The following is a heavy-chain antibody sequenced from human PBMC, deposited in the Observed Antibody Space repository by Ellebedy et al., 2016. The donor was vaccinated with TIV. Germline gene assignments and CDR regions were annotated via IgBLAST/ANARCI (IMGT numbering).Heavy chain of an antibody. CDR2: ISIDGGAT. Sequence: GESLKISCAASGFRFGDYYMTWIRQAPGKGLEWISFISIDGGATYYSDSVKGRFTISRDNAAQSLYLQIHNLRADDTAVYYCARFRYTSAWHLGHNGLDCWGQGTLVSVSS. CDR1: GFRFGDYY. D-gene: IGHD6-19*01. V-gene: IGHV3-11*01. J-gene: IGHJ4*02. CDR3: ARFRYTSAWHLGHNGLDC.